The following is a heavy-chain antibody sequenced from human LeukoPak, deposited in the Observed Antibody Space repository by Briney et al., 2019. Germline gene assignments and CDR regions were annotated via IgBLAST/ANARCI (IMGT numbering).Heavy chain of an antibody. J-gene: IGHJ4*02. CDR3: ARDRGIAVASDY. CDR1: GYSISSGYY. V-gene: IGHV4-38-2*02. Sequence: SETLSLTCIVSGYSISSGYYWGWIRQPPGKGLEWIGSIYHSGSTYYNPSLKSRVTIPVGTSKNQFSLKLSSVTAADTAVYYCARDRGIAVASDYWGQGTLVTVSS. CDR2: IYHSGST. D-gene: IGHD6-19*01.